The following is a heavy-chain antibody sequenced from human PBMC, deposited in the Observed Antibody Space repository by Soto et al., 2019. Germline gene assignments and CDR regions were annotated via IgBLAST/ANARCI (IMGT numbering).Heavy chain of an antibody. D-gene: IGHD3-10*01. Sequence: PGGSLRLSCAASGFTFSSYSMNWVRQSPGKGLEWVSAISGSGVNTHYADSVKGRFTISRDNSNNTLYLQMNSLRAEDTAVYYCAKCDGDTGSIDYYHGMDAWGQGTTVTVSS. V-gene: IGHV3-23*01. CDR3: AKCDGDTGSIDYYHGMDA. CDR2: ISGSGVNT. J-gene: IGHJ6*02. CDR1: GFTFSSYS.